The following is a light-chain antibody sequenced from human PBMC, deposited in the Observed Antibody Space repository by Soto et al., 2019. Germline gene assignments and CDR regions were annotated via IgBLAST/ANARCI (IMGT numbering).Light chain of an antibody. J-gene: IGKJ1*01. Sequence: EIVMTQSPATLSVSPGERATLSCRASQSVSSNLAWYQQKPGQAPRLLIYGASTRATGIPARFSGSVSGTAFTLSISGLQSEDFAVYYCQQYNNWPGTFGQGTKVEMK. CDR3: QQYNNWPGT. V-gene: IGKV3-15*01. CDR2: GAS. CDR1: QSVSSN.